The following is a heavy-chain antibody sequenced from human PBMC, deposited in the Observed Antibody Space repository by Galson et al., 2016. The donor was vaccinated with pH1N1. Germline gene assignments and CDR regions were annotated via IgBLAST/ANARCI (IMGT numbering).Heavy chain of an antibody. CDR3: AKLGASVGGTTY. CDR2: VSTSNGNT. J-gene: IGHJ4*02. D-gene: IGHD6-19*01. CDR1: GYTFTSYG. Sequence: QSGAEVKTPGASVKVSCKTSGYTFTSYGISWVRQAPGQGLEFMGWVSTSNGNTHFAQKFQGRVTLTTDTSTSTAYMELRSLNSDDTAVNYCAKLGASVGGTTYWGQGTLVTVSS. V-gene: IGHV1-18*01.